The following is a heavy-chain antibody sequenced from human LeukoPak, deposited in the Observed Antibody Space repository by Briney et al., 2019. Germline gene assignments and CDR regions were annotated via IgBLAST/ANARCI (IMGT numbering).Heavy chain of an antibody. CDR3: ANRVVVPAAIDY. D-gene: IGHD2-2*01. V-gene: IGHV3-23*01. J-gene: IGHJ4*02. Sequence: GGSLRLSCPGSGFTFSSYAMSWVRQAPGKGLEWVSAISGSGGSTYYADSVKGRFTISRDNSKNTLYLQMNSLRAEDTAVYYCANRVVVPAAIDYWGQGTLVTVSS. CDR2: ISGSGGST. CDR1: GFTFSSYA.